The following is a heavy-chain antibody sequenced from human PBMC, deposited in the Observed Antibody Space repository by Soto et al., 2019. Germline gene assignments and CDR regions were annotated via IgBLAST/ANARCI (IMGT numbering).Heavy chain of an antibody. CDR1: GGSISSSSYY. V-gene: IGHV4-39*01. D-gene: IGHD3-9*01. Sequence: SETLSLTCTVSGGSISSSSYYWGWIRQPPGKGLEWIGSIYYSGSTYYNPSLKSRVTISVDTSKNQFSLKLSSVTAADTAVYYCARLRYFDSNCFDYWGQGTLVTVS. CDR3: ARLRYFDSNCFDY. CDR2: IYYSGST. J-gene: IGHJ4*02.